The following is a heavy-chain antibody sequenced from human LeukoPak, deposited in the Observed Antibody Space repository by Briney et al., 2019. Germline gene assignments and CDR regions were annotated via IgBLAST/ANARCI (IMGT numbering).Heavy chain of an antibody. CDR2: INPDSGGT. J-gene: IGHJ4*02. CDR3: AFWDGNVDSWSGPLDF. CDR1: GYTFTGRY. D-gene: IGHD3-3*01. Sequence: GASVKVSCKASGYTFTGRYMHWVRQAPGQGPEWMGWINPDSGGTRYAQKFQGRVTMTRDTSNSAAYMELYSLRSDDTAVYYCAFWDGNVDSWSGPLDFWGQGTLVTVSS. V-gene: IGHV1-2*02.